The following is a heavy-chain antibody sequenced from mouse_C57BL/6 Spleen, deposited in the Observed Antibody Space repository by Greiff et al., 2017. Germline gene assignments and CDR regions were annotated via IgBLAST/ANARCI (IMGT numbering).Heavy chain of an antibody. CDR2: IYPGDGDT. CDR1: GYAFSSYW. D-gene: IGHD1-1*01. J-gene: IGHJ3*01. V-gene: IGHV1-80*01. Sequence: QVHVKQSGAELVKPGASVKISCKASGYAFSSYWMNWVKQRPGQGLEWIGQIYPGDGDTNYNGKFKGKATLTADKSSSTAYMQLSSLTSEDSAVYFCANYYGSSLFAYWGQGTLVTVSA. CDR3: ANYYGSSLFAY.